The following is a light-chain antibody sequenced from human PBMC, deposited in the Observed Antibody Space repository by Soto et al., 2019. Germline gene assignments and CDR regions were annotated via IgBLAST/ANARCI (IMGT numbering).Light chain of an antibody. CDR3: QQSYSTPT. CDR1: QSISSY. J-gene: IGKJ2*01. CDR2: AAS. V-gene: IGKV1-39*01. Sequence: DIQMTQSPSSLSASVGDRVTITCRASQSISSYLNWYQQKPGKAPKLLIYAASSLQSGVPSRFRGSGSGTDFTLTISSLQSEDFATYYFQQSYSTPTFGQGTKLEIK.